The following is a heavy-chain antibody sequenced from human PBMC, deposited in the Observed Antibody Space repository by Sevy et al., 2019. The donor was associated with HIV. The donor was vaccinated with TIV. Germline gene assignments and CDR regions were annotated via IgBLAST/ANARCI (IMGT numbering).Heavy chain of an antibody. V-gene: IGHV3-48*03. CDR1: GFTFSSYE. Sequence: GGSLRLSCAASGFTFSSYEMNWVRQAPGKGLEWVSYISSSGSTIYYADSVKGRFTISRDNAKNSLYLQMNSLRAEDTAVYYCARESGLRYFDWLLEDPYYYYGMDVWGQGTTVTVSS. CDR2: ISSSGSTI. J-gene: IGHJ6*02. CDR3: ARESGLRYFDWLLEDPYYYYGMDV. D-gene: IGHD3-9*01.